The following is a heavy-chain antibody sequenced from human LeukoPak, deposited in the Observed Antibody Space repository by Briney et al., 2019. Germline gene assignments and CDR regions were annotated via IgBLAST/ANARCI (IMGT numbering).Heavy chain of an antibody. CDR3: AREGGFGYDDAFDT. D-gene: IGHD3-16*02. J-gene: IGHJ3*02. CDR1: GFTFSSYE. Sequence: GGSLRLSCAASGFTFSSYEMNWVRQAPGEGLEWISYISGSGSSIFYADSLQGRFTVSRDNAKNSVYLQMNSLRAEDTAVYYCAREGGFGYDDAFDTWGHGTTVTVSS. V-gene: IGHV3-48*03. CDR2: ISGSGSSI.